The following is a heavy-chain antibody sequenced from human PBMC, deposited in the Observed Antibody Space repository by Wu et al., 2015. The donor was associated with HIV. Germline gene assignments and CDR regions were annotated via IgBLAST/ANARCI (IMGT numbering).Heavy chain of an antibody. CDR3: ARHRQWLFNFDY. D-gene: IGHD6-19*01. CDR2: LYHTGST. Sequence: QVQLQESGPGLVKPSETLSLTCVVSGTSVSSDYYWGWIRQTPGKGLEWIGTLYHTGSTYYNPSLKSRVTISVDTSQNHFSLKLNSVTAADTAVYYCARHRQWLFNFDYWGQGTLVTVSS. V-gene: IGHV4-38-2*01. J-gene: IGHJ4*02. CDR1: GTSVSSDYY.